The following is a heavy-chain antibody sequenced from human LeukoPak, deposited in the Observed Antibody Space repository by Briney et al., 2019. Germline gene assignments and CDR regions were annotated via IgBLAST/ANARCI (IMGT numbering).Heavy chain of an antibody. J-gene: IGHJ4*02. D-gene: IGHD2-2*01. CDR1: GFTVSSNY. CDR2: ISPEGSDK. Sequence: PGGSLRLSCAASGFTVSSNYMSWVRQAPGKGLEWVANISPEGSDKYYKDSVKGRFTVSRDNAKDSLYLQMNSLRAEDTAVYFCARVQVAVQSVFDYFDYWGQGTLVTVSS. V-gene: IGHV3-7*01. CDR3: ARVQVAVQSVFDYFDY.